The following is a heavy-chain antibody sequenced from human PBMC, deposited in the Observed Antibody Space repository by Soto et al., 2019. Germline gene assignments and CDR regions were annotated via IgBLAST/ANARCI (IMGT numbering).Heavy chain of an antibody. CDR1: GYTFTSYA. Sequence: ASVKVSCKASGYTFTSYAMHWLRQAPGQRLEWMGWINAGNGNTKYSQKFQGRVTITRDTSASTAYMELSSLRSEDTAVYYCARVSGSYYDKYYFDYWGQGTLVTVSS. V-gene: IGHV1-3*01. D-gene: IGHD1-26*01. J-gene: IGHJ4*02. CDR3: ARVSGSYYDKYYFDY. CDR2: INAGNGNT.